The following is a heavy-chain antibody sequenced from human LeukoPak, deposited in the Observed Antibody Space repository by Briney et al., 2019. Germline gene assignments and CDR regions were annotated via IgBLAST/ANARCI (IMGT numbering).Heavy chain of an antibody. CDR1: GFTFSSYW. J-gene: IGHJ4*02. D-gene: IGHD2-15*01. Sequence: GGSLRLSCAASGFTFSSYWMSWVRQAPGKGLEWVANIKQDGSEKYYVDSVKGRFTISRDNAKNSLYLQMNSLRAEDTAVYYCAKDSRSSAFDYWGQGTLVTVSS. V-gene: IGHV3-7*01. CDR2: IKQDGSEK. CDR3: AKDSRSSAFDY.